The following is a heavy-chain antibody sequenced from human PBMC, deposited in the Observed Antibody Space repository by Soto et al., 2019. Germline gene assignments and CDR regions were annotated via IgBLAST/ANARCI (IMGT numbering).Heavy chain of an antibody. CDR1: GYTFTYYA. J-gene: IGHJ6*02. Sequence: ASVKVSCKASGYTFTYYAVTWVRQAPGQGLEWMGWISAYNGHTKYAQNLQGRLTLTTDTSTNTAYMELRSLRSDDTAVYYCARDIESVTAKHFFYYYAMDVWGQGTTVTVSS. CDR3: ARDIESVTAKHFFYYYAMDV. V-gene: IGHV1-18*01. CDR2: ISAYNGHT. D-gene: IGHD2-8*01.